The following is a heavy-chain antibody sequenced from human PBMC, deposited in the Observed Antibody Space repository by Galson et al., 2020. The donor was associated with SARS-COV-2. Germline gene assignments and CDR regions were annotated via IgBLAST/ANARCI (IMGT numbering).Heavy chain of an antibody. CDR2: MYYNGGT. CDR3: ARGGERTSHSTYFDP. V-gene: IGHV4-31*03. J-gene: IGHJ5*02. D-gene: IGHD1-1*01. CDR1: GGSISSGGYY. Sequence: ASETLSLTCTVSGGSISSGGYYWGWIRQHPGKGLEWIGYMYYNGGTFYNPSLRGRVAISMDTSNNQFSLKLGSMTAADTAIYFCARGGERTSHSTYFDPWGQGTLVTVSS.